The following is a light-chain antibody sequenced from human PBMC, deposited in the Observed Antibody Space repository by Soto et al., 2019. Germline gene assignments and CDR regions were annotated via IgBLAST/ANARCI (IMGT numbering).Light chain of an antibody. Sequence: IHVSMSPASLSASVGDRVTVTCRASHSISTYLNWYQKKAGKAPKLLISEAPSLQSGVPSRFSGSGFGTDFTLTISSLQPGDFATYYCQQSHIRPWTFGQGTKVDI. V-gene: IGKV1-39*01. CDR3: QQSHIRPWT. J-gene: IGKJ1*01. CDR2: EAP. CDR1: HSISTY.